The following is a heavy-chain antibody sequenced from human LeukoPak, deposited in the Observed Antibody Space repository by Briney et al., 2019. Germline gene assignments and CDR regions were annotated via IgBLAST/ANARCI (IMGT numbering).Heavy chain of an antibody. V-gene: IGHV4-59*08. CDR2: IYYSGST. CDR1: GGSISSYY. Sequence: SETLSLTCTVSGGSISSYYWSWIRQPPGKGLEWIGYIYYSGSTNYNPSLKSRVTISVDTSKNQFSLRLSSVTAADTAVYYCARWINWFDPWGQGTLVTVSS. J-gene: IGHJ5*02. D-gene: IGHD2-2*03. CDR3: ARWINWFDP.